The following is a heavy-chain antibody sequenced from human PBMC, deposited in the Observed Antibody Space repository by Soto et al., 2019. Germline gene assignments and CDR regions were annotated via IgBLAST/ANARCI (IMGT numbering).Heavy chain of an antibody. J-gene: IGHJ5*02. V-gene: IGHV4-31*03. CDR2: IYYSGST. Sequence: QVQLQESGPGLVKPSQTLSLTCTVSGGSISSGGYYWSWIRQHPGKGLEWIGYIYYSGSTYYNPSLKSRVTISVDTSKNQFSLKLSSVTAADTTVYYCARTTVGLSGWFDPWGQGTLVTVSS. CDR1: GGSISSGGYY. D-gene: IGHD4-17*01. CDR3: ARTTVGLSGWFDP.